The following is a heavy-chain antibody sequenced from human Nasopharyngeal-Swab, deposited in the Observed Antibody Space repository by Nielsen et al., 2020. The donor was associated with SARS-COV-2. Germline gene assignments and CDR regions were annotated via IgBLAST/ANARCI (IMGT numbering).Heavy chain of an antibody. V-gene: IGHV3-15*01. CDR3: TTDGMVRVS. D-gene: IGHD3-10*01. CDR2: IKSKTDGGTT. J-gene: IGHJ5*02. Sequence: WICQPPGKGLEWVGRIKSKTDGGTTDYAAPVKGRFTISRDDSKNTLYLQMNSLKTEDTAVYYCTTDGMVRVSWGQGTLVTVSS.